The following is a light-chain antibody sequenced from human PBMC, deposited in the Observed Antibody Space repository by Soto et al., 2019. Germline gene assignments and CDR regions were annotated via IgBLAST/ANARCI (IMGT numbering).Light chain of an antibody. CDR2: EGS. CDR1: SSDVGSYNL. V-gene: IGLV2-23*01. J-gene: IGLJ3*02. Sequence: QSALTQPASVSGSPGQSITISCTGTSSDVGSYNLVSWYQQHPDKAPKLMIYEGSKRPSGVSNRFSGSKSGNTASLTISGLQAEDEADYYCCSYAGSSTPNWVFGGGTQLTVL. CDR3: CSYAGSSTPNWV.